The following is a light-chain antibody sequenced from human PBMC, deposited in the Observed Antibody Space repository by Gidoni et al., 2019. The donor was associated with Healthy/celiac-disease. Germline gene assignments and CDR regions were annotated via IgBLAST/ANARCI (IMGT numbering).Light chain of an antibody. Sequence: QSVLTQPPSVSGAPGQRVTISCPGSSSNIGAGYDVHWYQQLPGTAPKLLIYGTSNRPSGVPDRFSGSKSGTSASLAITGLQAEDAADYYCQSYDSSLSGSEVFGGGTKLTVL. V-gene: IGLV1-40*01. J-gene: IGLJ3*02. CDR3: QSYDSSLSGSEV. CDR1: SSNIGAGYD. CDR2: GTS.